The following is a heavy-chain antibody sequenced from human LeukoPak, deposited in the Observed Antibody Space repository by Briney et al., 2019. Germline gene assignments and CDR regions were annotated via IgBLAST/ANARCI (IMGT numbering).Heavy chain of an antibody. Sequence: SETLSFTCTVSTVSSSTISYYWGWIGQPPGKGVEWIGSIYYSGSTYYNPSLKSRVTISVDTSKNQFSLKLSSVTAAVSAVYYCARHDEPLEYWGQGTLVTVSS. CDR1: TVSSSTISYY. V-gene: IGHV4-39*01. CDR3: ARHDEPLEY. CDR2: IYYSGST. D-gene: IGHD1-14*01. J-gene: IGHJ4*02.